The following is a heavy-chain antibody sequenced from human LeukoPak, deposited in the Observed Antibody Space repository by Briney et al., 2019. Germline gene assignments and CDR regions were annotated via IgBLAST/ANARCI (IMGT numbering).Heavy chain of an antibody. Sequence: SVKVSCKASGGTFSSYAISWVRQAPGQGLEWMGGIIPIFGTANYAQKFQGRVTITADESASTAYMELSSLRSEDTAVYYCARDSSGQNWFDPWGQGTLVTVSS. J-gene: IGHJ5*02. CDR2: IIPIFGTA. CDR1: GGTFSSYA. V-gene: IGHV1-69*01. CDR3: ARDSSGQNWFDP. D-gene: IGHD6-19*01.